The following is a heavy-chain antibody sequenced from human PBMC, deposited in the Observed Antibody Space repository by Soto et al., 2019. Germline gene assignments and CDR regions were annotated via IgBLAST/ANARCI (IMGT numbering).Heavy chain of an antibody. J-gene: IGHJ3*02. D-gene: IGHD3-10*01. CDR1: GGTFSSYA. CDR2: IIPIFGTA. Sequence: SVKVSCKASGGTFSSYAISWVRQAPGQGLEWMGGIIPIFGTANYAQKFQGRVTITADESTSTAYMELSSLRSEDTAVYYCASETKRYYLYFFDIGGKGTLVTVSS. V-gene: IGHV1-69*13. CDR3: ASETKRYYLYFFDI.